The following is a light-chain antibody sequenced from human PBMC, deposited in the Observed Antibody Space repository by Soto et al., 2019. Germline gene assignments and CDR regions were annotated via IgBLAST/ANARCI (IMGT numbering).Light chain of an antibody. J-gene: IGKJ1*01. V-gene: IGKV3-15*01. CDR2: ATS. CDR1: QSVSSN. CDR3: QQYNNWPLWT. Sequence: EIVMTQSPAALSVSPGERATLSCRASQSVSSNLAWYQQKPGQAPRLLIYATSTRATGIPARFSGSGSGTEFTLTISSLQSEDFAIYYCQQYNNWPLWTFGRGTKVEIK.